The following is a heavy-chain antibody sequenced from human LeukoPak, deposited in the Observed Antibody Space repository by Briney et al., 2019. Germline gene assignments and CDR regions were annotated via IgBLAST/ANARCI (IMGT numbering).Heavy chain of an antibody. J-gene: IGHJ4*02. CDR2: ISSSSSYI. V-gene: IGHV3-21*01. CDR3: ASYSSGLYYFDY. Sequence: GGSLRLSCVAYGFTFSTYSMNWVRQAPGKGLEWVSSISSSSSYIYYADSMKGRITISRDNAKNSLYLQMNSLRAEDTAVYYCASYSSGLYYFDYWGQGTLVTVSS. CDR1: GFTFSTYS. D-gene: IGHD6-19*01.